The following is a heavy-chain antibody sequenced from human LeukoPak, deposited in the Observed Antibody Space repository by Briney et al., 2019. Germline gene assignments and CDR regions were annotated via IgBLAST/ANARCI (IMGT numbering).Heavy chain of an antibody. CDR2: IYYSGST. J-gene: IGHJ6*03. Sequence: SETLSLTCTVSGGSVSSGSYYWSRIRQPPGKGLEWIGYIYYSGSTNYNPSLKSRVTISVDTSKNQFSLKLSSVTAADTAVYYCARGSSSLEWLLYLDYYYMDVWGKGTTVTVSS. CDR3: ARGSSSLEWLLYLDYYYMDV. CDR1: GGSVSSGSYY. D-gene: IGHD3-3*01. V-gene: IGHV4-61*01.